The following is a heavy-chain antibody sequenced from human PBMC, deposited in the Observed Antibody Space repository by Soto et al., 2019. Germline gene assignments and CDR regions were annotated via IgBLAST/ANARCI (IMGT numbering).Heavy chain of an antibody. J-gene: IGHJ3*02. CDR3: ASSLSEHYDILTGYYSDAFDI. CDR2: INPNSGGT. CDR1: GYTFTGYY. D-gene: IGHD3-9*01. Sequence: ASLKVSCKASGYTFTGYYMHWVRQAPGQGLEWMGWINPNSGGTNYAQKFQGWVTMTRDTSISTAYMELSRLRSDDTAVYYCASSLSEHYDILTGYYSDAFDIWGQGTMVTVSS. V-gene: IGHV1-2*04.